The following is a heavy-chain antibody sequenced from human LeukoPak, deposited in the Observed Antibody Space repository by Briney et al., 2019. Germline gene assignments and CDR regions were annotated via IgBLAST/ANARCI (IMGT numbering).Heavy chain of an antibody. CDR2: IYSGGST. CDR3: ARAFYPPDFGFGRAPYYFDK. D-gene: IGHD3-16*01. J-gene: IGHJ4*02. V-gene: IGHV3-66*01. CDR1: EFSVGSNY. Sequence: GGSLRLSCAASEFSVGSNYMTWVRQAPGKGLEWVSLIYSGGSTYYADSVKGRFTISRDNSKNTLYLQMNSLRAEDTAVYYCARAFYPPDFGFGRAPYYFDKWGRGTLVTVSS.